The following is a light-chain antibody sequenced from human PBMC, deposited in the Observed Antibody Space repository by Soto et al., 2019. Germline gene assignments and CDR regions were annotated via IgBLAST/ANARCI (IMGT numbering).Light chain of an antibody. V-gene: IGKV1-39*01. CDR2: GAS. Sequence: DIQMTQSPSSLSASVGDRVTITCRASQSISRHLNWYQQKPGKAPNLLIYGASSLQTGVPSRFSGSGSGTDFTLTISSLQPEDFATYFCQQSYISPAFSFGPGTKVENK. J-gene: IGKJ3*01. CDR3: QQSYISPAFS. CDR1: QSISRH.